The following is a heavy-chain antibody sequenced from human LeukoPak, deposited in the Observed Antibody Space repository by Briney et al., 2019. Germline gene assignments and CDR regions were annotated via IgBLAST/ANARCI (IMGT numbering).Heavy chain of an antibody. J-gene: IGHJ6*03. CDR2: IIPIFGTA. V-gene: IGHV1-69*05. CDR1: GGTFSSYA. Sequence: ASVKVSCKASGGTFSSYAISWVRQAPGQGLEWMGGIIPIFGTANYAQKFQGRVTITTDESTSTAYMELSSLRSEDTAVYYCARGAMIVVVTPRPAGYYYMDVWGKGTTVTVSS. CDR3: ARGAMIVVVTPRPAGYYYMDV. D-gene: IGHD3-22*01.